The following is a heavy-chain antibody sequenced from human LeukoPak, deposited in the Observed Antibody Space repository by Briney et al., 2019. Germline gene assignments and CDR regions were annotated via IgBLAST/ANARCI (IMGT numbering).Heavy chain of an antibody. V-gene: IGHV1-46*01. D-gene: IGHD1-14*01. CDR1: GGTFSSYT. J-gene: IGHJ4*02. Sequence: GASVKVSCKASGGTFSSYTISWVRQAPGQGLEWMGIINPTGGSTGYAQKFQGRVTMTRDTSTSTVYMEMSNLRSEDTAVYYCARDIAGGWNYFDYWGQGTLVTVSS. CDR2: INPTGGST. CDR3: ARDIAGGWNYFDY.